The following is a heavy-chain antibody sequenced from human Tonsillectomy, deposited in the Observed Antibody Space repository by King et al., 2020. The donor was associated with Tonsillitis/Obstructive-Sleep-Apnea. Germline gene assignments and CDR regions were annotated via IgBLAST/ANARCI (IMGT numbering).Heavy chain of an antibody. CDR1: GYTFTNFC. CDR2: VIPNNGGT. V-gene: IGHV1-2*06. D-gene: IGHD3/OR15-3a*01. CDR3: ARKGIVGLVNYYYQDNMDV. Sequence: VQLVESGAEVKKPGASVKVSCKASGYTFTNFCLHWVRQAPGQGLEWMGRVIPNNGGTTYAEKFQGRVTMTTDTSISTAYMELSSLRSDDTAVYYCARKGIVGLVNYYYQDNMDVWGKGTTVTVSS. J-gene: IGHJ6*03.